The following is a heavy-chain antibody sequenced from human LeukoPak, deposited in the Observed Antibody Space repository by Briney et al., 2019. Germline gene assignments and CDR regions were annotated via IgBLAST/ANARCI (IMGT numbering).Heavy chain of an antibody. D-gene: IGHD3-10*01. CDR1: GGSISSYY. J-gene: IGHJ5*02. Sequence: PSETLSLTCTVSGGSISSYYWSWIRQPPGKGLEWIGSIYYSGSTYYNPSLKSRVTISVDTSKNQFSLKLSSVTAADTAVYYCARSGGWFDPWGQGTLVTVSS. V-gene: IGHV4-59*05. CDR3: ARSGGWFDP. CDR2: IYYSGST.